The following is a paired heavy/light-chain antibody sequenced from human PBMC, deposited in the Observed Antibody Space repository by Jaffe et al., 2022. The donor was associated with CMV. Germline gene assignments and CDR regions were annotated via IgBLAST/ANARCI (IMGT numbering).Light chain of an antibody. J-gene: IGKJ5*01. CDR2: WAS. Sequence: DIVMTQSPDSLAVSLGERATINCKSSRSLLYSSNNKNTLIWYQQKPGQPPKVLINWASTREPGVPDRFSGSGSGTDFTLTISTLQTEDVAVYYCQQYYSTPITFGQGTRLEIK. CDR1: RSLLYSSNNKNT. V-gene: IGKV4-1*01. CDR3: QQYYSTPIT.
Heavy chain of an antibody. J-gene: IGHJ5*01. V-gene: IGHV4-39*01. CDR3: ARHREWAFPGWFDS. D-gene: IGHD1-26*01. Sequence: QLHLQESGPGLVRPSETLSLTCTVSGVSVSSSAYYWGWIRQSPGKGLEWIGSIYYSGTTDYNASLRSRLTLSMDTSKNQFSLKLNSMFAADTAVYYCARHREWAFPGWFDSWGQGILVTVSS. CDR2: IYYSGTT. CDR1: GVSVSSSAYY.